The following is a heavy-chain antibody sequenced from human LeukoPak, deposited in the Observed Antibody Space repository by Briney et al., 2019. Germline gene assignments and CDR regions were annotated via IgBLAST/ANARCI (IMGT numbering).Heavy chain of an antibody. CDR3: ARLTAAAGFYYYYYMDV. J-gene: IGHJ6*03. D-gene: IGHD6-13*01. CDR2: ISAYNGNT. CDR1: GYTFTSYG. V-gene: IGHV1-18*01. Sequence: ASVKVSCKASGYTFTSYGISWVRQAPGQGLEWMGWISAYNGNTNYAQKLQGRVTMTTDTSTSTAYMELRSLRSDDTAVYYCARLTAAAGFYYYYYMDVWGKGTTVTISS.